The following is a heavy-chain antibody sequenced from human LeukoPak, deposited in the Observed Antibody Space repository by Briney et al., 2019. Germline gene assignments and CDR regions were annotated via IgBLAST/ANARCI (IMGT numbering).Heavy chain of an antibody. CDR2: IRYDGSNK. V-gene: IGHV3-30*02. Sequence: GGSLRLSCAASGFTFSSYGMHWVRQAPGKGLEWVTFIRYDGSNKYYADSVKGRFTISRDNSKNTLYLQMNSLRAEDTAVYYCAKDYYGSGSYFSTSGPFDYWGQGTLVTVSS. CDR1: GFTFSSYG. D-gene: IGHD3-10*01. J-gene: IGHJ4*02. CDR3: AKDYYGSGSYFSTSGPFDY.